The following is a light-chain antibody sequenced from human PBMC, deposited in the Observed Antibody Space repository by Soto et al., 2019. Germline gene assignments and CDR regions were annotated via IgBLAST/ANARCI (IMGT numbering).Light chain of an antibody. V-gene: IGKV3-20*01. CDR3: QQYGSSPIT. CDR1: QSVSSSY. CDR2: VAS. Sequence: EIVLTQSPGTLSLSPGERATLSCRASQSVSSSYVAWYQQRPGQAPRLLIYVASNRATGTPDRFSGSGSGTDFTLTISRLEPEDFAVYYCQQYGSSPITFGQGTRLEIK. J-gene: IGKJ5*01.